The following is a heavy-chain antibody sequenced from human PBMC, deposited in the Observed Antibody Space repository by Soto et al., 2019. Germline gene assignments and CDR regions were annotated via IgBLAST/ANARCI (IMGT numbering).Heavy chain of an antibody. Sequence: QVQLVQSGAEVKKPGSSVRVSCRSSGDTFSSYIVNWLRLAPGRGLEWMGRVIPVLTTTDYAQNFRGRVMISADRSTNTVYLDLSSLRSDDTAVYYFARRRYCGYDCYHKHYSAMHDWGQGSLVTV. D-gene: IGHD2-21*02. J-gene: IGHJ4*03. CDR3: ARRRYCGYDCYHKHYSAMHD. V-gene: IGHV1-69*08. CDR1: GDTFSSYI. CDR2: VIPVLTTT.